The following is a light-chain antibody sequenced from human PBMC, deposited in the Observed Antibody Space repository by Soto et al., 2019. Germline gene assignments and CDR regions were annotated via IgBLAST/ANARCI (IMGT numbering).Light chain of an antibody. J-gene: IGKJ1*01. V-gene: IGKV1-8*01. CDR1: QGISSY. CDR2: AAS. CDR3: QHYNSYSEA. Sequence: AIRMTQSPSSFSASTGDRVTITCRASQGISSYLAWYQQKPGKAPKLLIYAASTLQSGVPSRFSGSGSGTDFTLTISCLQSEDFATYYCQHYNSYSEAFGQGTKGDIK.